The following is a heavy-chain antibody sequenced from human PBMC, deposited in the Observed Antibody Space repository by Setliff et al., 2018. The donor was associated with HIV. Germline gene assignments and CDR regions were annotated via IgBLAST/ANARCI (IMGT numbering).Heavy chain of an antibody. J-gene: IGHJ6*04. D-gene: IGHD3-10*01. V-gene: IGHV4-61*01. CDR3: TRRGADSYYPRPLDV. CDR1: GGSVSTGNYY. CDR2: IFYSGST. Sequence: SETLSLTCTVSGGSVSTGNYYWNWIRLPPGKGLEWIGHIFYSGSTNYNPSLKSRVTISVDTSKNQFSLRLNSVTAADTAIYYCTRRGADSYYPRPLDVWGKGTTVTVSS.